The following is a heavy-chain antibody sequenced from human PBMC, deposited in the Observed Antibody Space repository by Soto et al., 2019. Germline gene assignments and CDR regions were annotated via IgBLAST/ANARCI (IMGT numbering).Heavy chain of an antibody. V-gene: IGHV4-34*01. CDR1: GGSFSAYY. Sequence: PSETLSLTCAVYGGSFSAYYWSWIRQPPGKGLEWIGEINHSGGTSYNPSLKSRVTISVDTSKSQFSLKLTSVTAADTAVYYCARVGLGYCSSTSCYTGRNWFDPWGQGTLVTVSS. J-gene: IGHJ5*02. CDR2: INHSGGT. CDR3: ARVGLGYCSSTSCYTGRNWFDP. D-gene: IGHD2-2*02.